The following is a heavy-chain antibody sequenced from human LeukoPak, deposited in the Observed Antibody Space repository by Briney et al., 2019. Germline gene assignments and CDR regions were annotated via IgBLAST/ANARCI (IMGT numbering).Heavy chain of an antibody. J-gene: IGHJ4*02. D-gene: IGHD3-3*01. CDR3: AKVPSDRPDDFWSGYYDY. CDR2: INPNSGGT. Sequence: ASVKVSCKASGYTFTGYYMHWVRQAPGQGLEWMGWINPNSGGTNYAQKFQGRVTMTRDTSISTAYMELSRLRSDDTAVYYCAKVPSDRPDDFWSGYYDYWGQGTLVTVSS. CDR1: GYTFTGYY. V-gene: IGHV1-2*02.